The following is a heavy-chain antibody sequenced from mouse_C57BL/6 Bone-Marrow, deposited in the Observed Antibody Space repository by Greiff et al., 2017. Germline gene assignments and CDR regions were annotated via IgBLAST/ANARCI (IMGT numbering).Heavy chain of an antibody. CDR1: GFNIKDDY. CDR3: TTDYSNYGFAY. D-gene: IGHD2-5*01. V-gene: IGHV14-4*01. CDR2: IDPENGDT. Sequence: VQLKESGAELVRPGASVKLSCTASGFNIKDDYMHWVKQRPEQGLEWIGWIDPENGDTEYASKFQGKATITADTASNTAYLQLSSLTSEDTAVYYCTTDYSNYGFAYWGQGTLVTVSA. J-gene: IGHJ3*01.